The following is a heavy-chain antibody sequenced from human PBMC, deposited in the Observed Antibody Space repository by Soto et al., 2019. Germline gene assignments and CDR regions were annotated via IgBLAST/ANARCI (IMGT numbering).Heavy chain of an antibody. Sequence: SVKVSCKASGGTFSSIAVNWVRQAPGQGLEWMGGIIPIFGPANYAQKFQGRVTITADESTSTAYMELSSLRSEDTAVYYCASGYSTGWSYGMDVWGQGTTVTVSS. D-gene: IGHD6-19*01. CDR1: GGTFSSIA. CDR3: ASGYSTGWSYGMDV. CDR2: IIPIFGPA. J-gene: IGHJ6*02. V-gene: IGHV1-69*13.